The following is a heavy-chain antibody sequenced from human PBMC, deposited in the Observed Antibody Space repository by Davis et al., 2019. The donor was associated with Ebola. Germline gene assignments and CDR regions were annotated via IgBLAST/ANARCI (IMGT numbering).Heavy chain of an antibody. V-gene: IGHV1-2*06. J-gene: IGHJ4*02. D-gene: IGHD2-21*02. Sequence: AASVKVSCKASGYTFTGYDINWVRQAPGQGLEWMGRINPNSGGTNYAQKFQGRVTMTRDTSISTAYMELSRLRSDDTAVYYCARDLFPYSIVVVTAIDYWGQGTLVTVSS. CDR2: INPNSGGT. CDR1: GYTFTGYD. CDR3: ARDLFPYSIVVVTAIDY.